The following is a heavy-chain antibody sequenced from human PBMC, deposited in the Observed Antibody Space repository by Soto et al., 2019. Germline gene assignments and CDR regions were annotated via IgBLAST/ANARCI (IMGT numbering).Heavy chain of an antibody. CDR3: AKVYCSGGSCYLSAFDI. Sequence: VQLLESGGGLVQPGGSLRLSCAASGFTFSSYAMSWVRQAPGKGLEWVSAISGSGGSTYYADSVKGRFTISRDNSKNTLYLQMNSLRAEDTAVYYCAKVYCSGGSCYLSAFDIWGQGTMVTVSS. CDR1: GFTFSSYA. CDR2: ISGSGGST. D-gene: IGHD2-15*01. V-gene: IGHV3-23*01. J-gene: IGHJ3*02.